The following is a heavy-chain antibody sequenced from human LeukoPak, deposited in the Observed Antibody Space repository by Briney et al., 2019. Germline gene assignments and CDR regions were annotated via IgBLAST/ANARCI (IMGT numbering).Heavy chain of an antibody. J-gene: IGHJ5*02. CDR3: ASDYGDYASSGWFDP. CDR2: INPNSGGT. V-gene: IGHV1-2*02. CDR1: GYTFTCYY. D-gene: IGHD4-17*01. Sequence: ASVKVSCKASGYTFTCYYTHWVRQAPGQGLEWMGWINPNSGGTNYAQKFQGGVTMTRDTSISTAYMELSRLRSDNTAVYYCASDYGDYASSGWFDPWGQGTLVTVSS.